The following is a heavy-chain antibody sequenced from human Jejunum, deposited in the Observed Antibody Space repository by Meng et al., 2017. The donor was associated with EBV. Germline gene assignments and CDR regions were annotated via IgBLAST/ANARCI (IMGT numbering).Heavy chain of an antibody. CDR2: ITVHRGAT. Sequence: HLVPSSAYVGLPGPSLTVSFTSSGSPFIVSSIHLFRHAPGPGLEWICLITVHRGATNYAQKYQGRVTMTRDTSISTDYMELSRLTSDDTAVYYCARDFYSYDSSGYSFDYWGQGTLVTVSS. V-gene: IGHV1-2*06. CDR3: ARDFYSYDSSGYSFDY. D-gene: IGHD3-22*01. CDR1: GSPFIVSS. J-gene: IGHJ4*02.